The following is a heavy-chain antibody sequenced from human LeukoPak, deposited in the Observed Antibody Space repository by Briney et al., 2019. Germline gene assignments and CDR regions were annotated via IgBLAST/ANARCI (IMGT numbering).Heavy chain of an antibody. CDR1: GPTFSNYA. CDR2: ITGSGRGT. J-gene: IGHJ3*02. V-gene: IGHV3-23*01. CDR3: SKDPNGDYVGAFDM. D-gene: IGHD4-17*01. Sequence: GGSLTLSCTASGPTFSNYATTWVRQAPGKGLEWVSSITGSGRGTYYADSVKGRFSVSRDNSQNTVFLHMNSLRADETALYYCSKDPNGDYVGAFDMWGPGTMVTVSS.